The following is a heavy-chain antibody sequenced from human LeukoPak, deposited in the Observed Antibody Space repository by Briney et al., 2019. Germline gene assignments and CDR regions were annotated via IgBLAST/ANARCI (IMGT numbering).Heavy chain of an antibody. CDR1: GYTFTSHY. CDR2: INPTGGST. Sequence: ASVKVSCKASGYTFTSHYMHWVRQAPGQGLEWMGIINPTGGSTIYAQKFQGRVTMSRDTSTSTVHMELSSLTSEDTAMYYCARVSSQSWNLTAPFDPWGQGTQVTVSS. D-gene: IGHD1-7*01. V-gene: IGHV1-46*01. CDR3: ARVSSQSWNLTAPFDP. J-gene: IGHJ5*02.